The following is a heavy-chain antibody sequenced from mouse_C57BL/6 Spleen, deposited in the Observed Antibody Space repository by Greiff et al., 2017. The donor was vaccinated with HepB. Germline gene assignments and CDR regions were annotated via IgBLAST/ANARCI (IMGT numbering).Heavy chain of an antibody. D-gene: IGHD1-1*01. CDR3: APITTVVGTGAMDY. Sequence: VHLVESGAELARPGASVKMSCKASGYTFTSYTMHWVKQRPGQGLEWIGYINPSSGYTKYNQKFKDKATLTADKSSSTAYMQLSSLTSEDSAVYYCAPITTVVGTGAMDYWGQGTSVTVSS. J-gene: IGHJ4*01. CDR1: GYTFTSYT. CDR2: INPSSGYT. V-gene: IGHV1-4*01.